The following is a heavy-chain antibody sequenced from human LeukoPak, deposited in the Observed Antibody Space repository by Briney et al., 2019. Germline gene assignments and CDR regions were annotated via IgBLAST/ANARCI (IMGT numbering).Heavy chain of an antibody. V-gene: IGHV3-23*01. Sequence: GGSLRLSCAASGFTFSSYAMNWVRQAPGRGQEWISGISNSGTSTYYADSVKGRFTISRDNSKNTLDLQMNSLRAEDTAIYYCVKGGWSTWFDPWGQGTLVTVSS. CDR2: ISNSGTST. CDR3: VKGGWSTWFDP. CDR1: GFTFSSYA. J-gene: IGHJ5*02. D-gene: IGHD3-3*01.